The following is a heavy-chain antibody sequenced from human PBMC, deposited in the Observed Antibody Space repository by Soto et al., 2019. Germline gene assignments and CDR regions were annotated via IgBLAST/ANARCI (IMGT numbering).Heavy chain of an antibody. D-gene: IGHD2-15*01. V-gene: IGHV3-30*18. CDR1: GFTFSSYG. CDR2: ISYDGSNK. CDR3: AKAGGAATATPLDY. Sequence: GGSLRLSCAASGFTFSSYGMHWVRQAPGKGLEWVAVISYDGSNKYYAGSVKGRFTISRDNSKNTLYLQMNSLRAEDTAVYYCAKAGGAATATPLDYWGQGTLVTVSS. J-gene: IGHJ4*02.